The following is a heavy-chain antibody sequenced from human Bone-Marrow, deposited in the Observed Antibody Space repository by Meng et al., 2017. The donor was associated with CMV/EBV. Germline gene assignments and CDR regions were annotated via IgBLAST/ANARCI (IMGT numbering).Heavy chain of an antibody. Sequence: GESLKISCAASGFTFSSYSMNWVRQAPGKGLEWVSYISSSSSTIYYADSVKGRFTISRDNAKNSLYLQMNSLRAEDTAVYYCARDSSSTGVYWGQGTRVTGYS. CDR1: GFTFSSYS. CDR3: ARDSSSTGVY. D-gene: IGHD2-2*01. J-gene: IGHJ4*02. V-gene: IGHV3-48*04. CDR2: ISSSSSTI.